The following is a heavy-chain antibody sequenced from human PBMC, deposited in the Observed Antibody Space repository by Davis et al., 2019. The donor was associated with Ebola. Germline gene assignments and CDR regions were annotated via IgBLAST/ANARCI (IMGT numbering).Heavy chain of an antibody. CDR1: GGSISSYY. CDR2: IYYSGST. CDR3: ARTGSGWYGAFDI. D-gene: IGHD6-19*01. Sequence: SETLSLTCTVSGGSISSYYWSWIRQPPGKGLEWLGYIYYSGSTNYNPSLKSRVTISVDTSKNQFSLKLSSVTAADTAVYYCARTGSGWYGAFDIWGQGTMVTVSS. V-gene: IGHV4-59*08. J-gene: IGHJ3*02.